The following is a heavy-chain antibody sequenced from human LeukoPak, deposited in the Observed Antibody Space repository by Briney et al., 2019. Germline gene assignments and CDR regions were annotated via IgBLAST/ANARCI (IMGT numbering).Heavy chain of an antibody. J-gene: IGHJ2*01. CDR1: GYSFTSYW. CDR3: ARTAVITRNYWYFDL. CDR2: IHPGDSDT. Sequence: GESLKISCKGSGYSFTSYWIGWVRQMPGKSLEWVGLIHPGDSDTRYSPSFQGQVTISVDRSITTAYLQWSSLEASDTAMYYCARTAVITRNYWYFDLWGRGTLVTVSS. D-gene: IGHD4-23*01. V-gene: IGHV5-51*01.